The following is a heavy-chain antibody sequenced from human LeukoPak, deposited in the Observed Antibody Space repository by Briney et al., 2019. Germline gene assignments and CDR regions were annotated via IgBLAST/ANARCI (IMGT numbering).Heavy chain of an antibody. V-gene: IGHV6-1*01. J-gene: IGHJ4*02. CDR2: TYYRPKWYN. Sequence: SQTLSLTCAISGDSVSSKSAAWNWIRQSPSRGLEWLGRTYYRPKWYNDYAVSVKSRMTINPDTSKNQFSLQLNSVTPEDTAVYYCAREKFVFIAAAGAFDYWGQGTLVTVSS. CDR1: GDSVSSKSAA. D-gene: IGHD6-13*01. CDR3: AREKFVFIAAAGAFDY.